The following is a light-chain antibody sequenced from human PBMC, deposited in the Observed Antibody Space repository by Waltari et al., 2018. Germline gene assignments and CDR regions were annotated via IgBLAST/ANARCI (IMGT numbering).Light chain of an antibody. V-gene: IGLV2-14*01. CDR2: DVT. CDR3: CSFRSSSTWV. J-gene: IGLJ3*02. Sequence: QSALTQPASVSGSPGQSITISCTGTSSDVGGYNYVSWYQQHPGKAPKPMIYDVTNRPSGFSNRFAGSKSGNTASLTISGLQAEDEADYYCCSFRSSSTWVFGGGTKLTVL. CDR1: SSDVGGYNY.